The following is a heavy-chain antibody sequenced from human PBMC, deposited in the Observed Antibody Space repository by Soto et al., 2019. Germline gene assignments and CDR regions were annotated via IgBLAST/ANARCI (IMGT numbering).Heavy chain of an antibody. CDR2: ISAYNGNT. J-gene: IGHJ4*02. CDR3: ARDWIVGATGYYFDC. CDR1: GYTFASYG. D-gene: IGHD1-26*01. V-gene: IGHV1-18*04. Sequence: GASVKVSCKASGYTFASYGISWVRQAPGQGLEWMGWISAYNGNTNYAQKLQGRVTMTTDTSTSTAYMELRSLRSDDTAVYYCARDWIVGATGYYFDCWGQGTLVTVSS.